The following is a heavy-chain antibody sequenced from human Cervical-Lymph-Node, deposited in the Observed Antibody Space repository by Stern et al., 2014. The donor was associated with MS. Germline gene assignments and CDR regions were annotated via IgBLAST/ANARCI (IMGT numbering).Heavy chain of an antibody. CDR1: GFTFSSYW. CDR2: INSDGSST. V-gene: IGHV3-74*01. CDR3: ARDPSYCGGDCYANWFDP. J-gene: IGHJ5*02. Sequence: EVQLVESGGGLVQPGGSLRLSCAASGFTFSSYWMLWVRQAPGKGLVWVSRINSDGSSTSYADSVKGRFTISRDNAKNTLYLQMNSLRAEDTAVYYCARDPSYCGGDCYANWFDPWGQGTLVTVSS. D-gene: IGHD2-21*02.